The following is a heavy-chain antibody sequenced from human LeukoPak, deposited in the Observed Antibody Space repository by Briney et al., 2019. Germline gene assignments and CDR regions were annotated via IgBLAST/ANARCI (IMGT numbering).Heavy chain of an antibody. CDR2: IYTSGST. CDR1: GGSISSGSYY. V-gene: IGHV4-61*02. CDR3: ARDRGGRWFEELLSSE. J-gene: IGHJ4*02. Sequence: SQTLSLTCTVSGGSISSGSYYWSWIRQPAGKGLEWIGRIYTSGSTNYNPSLKSRVTISVDTSKNQFSLKLSSVTAADTAVYYCARDRGGRWFEELLSSEWGQGTLVTVSS. D-gene: IGHD3-10*01.